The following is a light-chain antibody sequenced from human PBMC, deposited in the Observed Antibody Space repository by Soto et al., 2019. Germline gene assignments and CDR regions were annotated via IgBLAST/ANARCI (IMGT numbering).Light chain of an antibody. V-gene: IGKV1-5*01. J-gene: IGKJ1*01. Sequence: DIQLTQSPSTLSASVGDRVTITCRASQSISSWLAWYQQKPGKSPKLLIFDASTLESGVPSRFSGRGSGTEITLTISILQPDDFATYYCQQYNIYWTFGQGNKV. CDR3: QQYNIYWT. CDR1: QSISSW. CDR2: DAS.